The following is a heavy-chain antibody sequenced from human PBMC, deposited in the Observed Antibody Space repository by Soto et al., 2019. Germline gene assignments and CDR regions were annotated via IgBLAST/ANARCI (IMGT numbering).Heavy chain of an antibody. D-gene: IGHD2-2*01. Sequence: QVQLQESGPGLVKPSGTLSLTCAVSSGSISSSNWWSWVRQPPGKGLEWIGEIYHSGSTNYNPSLKSRVTISVDKSKHQFSLKLSSVTAADTAVYYCARGGRLGYCSSTSCYAPGKHYYYMDVWGKGTTVTVSS. CDR1: SGSISSSNW. CDR3: ARGGRLGYCSSTSCYAPGKHYYYMDV. J-gene: IGHJ6*03. V-gene: IGHV4-4*02. CDR2: IYHSGST.